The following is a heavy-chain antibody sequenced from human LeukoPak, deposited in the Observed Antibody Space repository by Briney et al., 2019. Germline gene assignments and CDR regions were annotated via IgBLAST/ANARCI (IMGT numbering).Heavy chain of an antibody. D-gene: IGHD3-10*01. Sequence: GASVKVSCKASGGTFSSYAISWVRQAPGQGLEWMGGIIPIFGTANYAQKFQGRVTITADESTSTAYMELSSLRSEDTAVYYCRGGGDGWGDGMDVWGQGTTVTVSS. CDR2: IIPIFGTA. CDR1: GGTFSSYA. CDR3: RGGGDGWGDGMDV. J-gene: IGHJ6*02. V-gene: IGHV1-69*13.